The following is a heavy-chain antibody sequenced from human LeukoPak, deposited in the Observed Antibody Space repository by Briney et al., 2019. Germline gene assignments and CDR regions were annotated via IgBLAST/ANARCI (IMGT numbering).Heavy chain of an antibody. CDR2: ISYDGNNK. CDR1: GFIFSSYT. CDR3: ARGWKGRNSQMYYFDY. V-gene: IGHV3-30-3*01. Sequence: GGSLRLSCAASGFIFSSYTIHWVRQAPGKGLEWVAIISYDGNNKYSADSVKGRFTISRDNSKNTLYLQMNSLRPEDTAVYYCARGWKGRNSQMYYFDYWGQGTLVTVSS. J-gene: IGHJ4*02. D-gene: IGHD4-23*01.